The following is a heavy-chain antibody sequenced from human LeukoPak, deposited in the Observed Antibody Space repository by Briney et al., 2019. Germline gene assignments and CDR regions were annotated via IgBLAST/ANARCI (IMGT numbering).Heavy chain of an antibody. D-gene: IGHD6-13*01. V-gene: IGHV3-30*18. CDR2: ISYDGSNK. J-gene: IGHJ4*02. Sequence: GRSLRLSCAASGFTFSRYGMHWVRQAPGKGLEWVAIISYDGSNKYYADSVKGRFTISRDNSKNTLYLQMNSLRAEDTAVYYCAKDPRRYSRTGGYFDYWGQGTLVTVSS. CDR1: GFTFSRYG. CDR3: AKDPRRYSRTGGYFDY.